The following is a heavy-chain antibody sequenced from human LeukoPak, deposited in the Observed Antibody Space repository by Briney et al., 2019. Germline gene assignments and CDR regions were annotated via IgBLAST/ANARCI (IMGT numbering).Heavy chain of an antibody. Sequence: GGSLRLSCAASGFTFSSYGMHWVRQAPGKGLEWVAFIRYDGSNKYYADSVKGRFTISRDNSKNTLYLQMNSLRAEDTAVYYCAKQGMLKDAFDIWGQGTMVTVSS. CDR2: IRYDGSNK. CDR1: GFTFSSYG. D-gene: IGHD2-8*01. J-gene: IGHJ3*02. CDR3: AKQGMLKDAFDI. V-gene: IGHV3-30*02.